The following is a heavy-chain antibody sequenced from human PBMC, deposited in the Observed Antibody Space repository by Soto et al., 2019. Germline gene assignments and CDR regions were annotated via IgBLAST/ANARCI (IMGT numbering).Heavy chain of an antibody. D-gene: IGHD5-12*01. CDR2: ISSSSSYI. J-gene: IGHJ5*02. CDR3: ARDRQVATRSYNWFDP. CDR1: GFTFSSYS. Sequence: GGSLRLSCAASGFTFSSYSMNWVRQAPGKGLEWVSSISSSSSYIYYADSVKGRFTISRDNAKNSLYLQMNSLRAEDTAVYYCARDRQVATRSYNWFDPWGQGTLVTVSS. V-gene: IGHV3-21*01.